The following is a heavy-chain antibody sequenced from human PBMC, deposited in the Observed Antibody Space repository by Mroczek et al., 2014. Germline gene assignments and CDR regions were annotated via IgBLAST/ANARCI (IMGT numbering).Heavy chain of an antibody. J-gene: IGHJ5*02. D-gene: IGHD3-10*01. CDR3: ARDLAGRFGELLKTTNWFDP. V-gene: IGHV3-33*01. Sequence: QVQLVQSEGGVVQPGRSLRLSCAASGFTFSSYGMHWVRQAPGKGLEWVAVIWYDGSNKYYADSVKGRFTISRDNSKNTLYLQMNSLRAEDTAVYYCARDLAGRFGELLKTTNWFDPWGQGTLVTVSS. CDR2: IWYDGSNK. CDR1: GFTFSSYG.